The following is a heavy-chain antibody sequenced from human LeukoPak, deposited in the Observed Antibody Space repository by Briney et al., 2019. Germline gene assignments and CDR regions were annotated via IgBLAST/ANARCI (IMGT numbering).Heavy chain of an antibody. CDR1: GDSVSSNTAA. CDR3: AKLGDSST. J-gene: IGHJ5*02. Sequence: SQTLSLTCAISGDSVSSNTAAWSWIRQSPSRGLEWLGRTYYRSKWYNDYAVSVKSRIIINPDTSKNQFSLQLNSVTPEDTAVYYCAKLGDSSTWGQGTLVTVSS. V-gene: IGHV6-1*01. CDR2: TYYRSKWYN. D-gene: IGHD6-19*01.